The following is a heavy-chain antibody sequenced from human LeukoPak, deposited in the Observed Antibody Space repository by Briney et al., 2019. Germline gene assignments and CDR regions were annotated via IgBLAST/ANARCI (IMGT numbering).Heavy chain of an antibody. V-gene: IGHV3-23*01. CDR3: ARGGGWSPAVLFDY. CDR2: IRGSDGST. Sequence: GGSLRLSCAASGFTFSSYAMSWVRQAPEKGLEWVSGIRGSDGSTYYADSVKGRFTISRDNSKNTLYLQMNRLRAEDTAVYYCARGGGWSPAVLFDYWGQGTLVTVSS. CDR1: GFTFSSYA. D-gene: IGHD6-19*01. J-gene: IGHJ4*02.